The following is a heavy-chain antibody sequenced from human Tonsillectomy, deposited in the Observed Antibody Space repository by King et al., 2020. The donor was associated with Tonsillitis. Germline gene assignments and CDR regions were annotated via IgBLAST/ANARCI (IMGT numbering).Heavy chain of an antibody. CDR1: GYTFTSYY. Sequence: QLVQSGADVKKPGASVKVSCKASGYTFTSYYMHWVRQAPGQGLELRGIINPSGGSTSYAQKFQGRVTMTRDTSTSTVYLELSSLRSEDTAVYYCARRGAAAEVNDYWGQGTLVTVSS. CDR2: INPSGGST. CDR3: ARRGAAAEVNDY. V-gene: IGHV1-46*03. J-gene: IGHJ4*02. D-gene: IGHD6-13*01.